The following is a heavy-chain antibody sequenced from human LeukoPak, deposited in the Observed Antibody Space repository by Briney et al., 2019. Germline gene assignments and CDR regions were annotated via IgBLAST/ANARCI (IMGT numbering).Heavy chain of an antibody. CDR3: AELGITMIGGV. J-gene: IGHJ6*04. CDR2: ISSSGSTI. CDR1: GFSFSSYR. V-gene: IGHV3-48*03. Sequence: GGSLRLSCAASGFSFSSYRMNWVRQAPGKGLEWVSYISSSGSTIYYADSVKGRFTISRDNAKNSLYLQMNSLRAEDTAVYYCAELGITMIGGVWGKGTTVTISS. D-gene: IGHD3-10*02.